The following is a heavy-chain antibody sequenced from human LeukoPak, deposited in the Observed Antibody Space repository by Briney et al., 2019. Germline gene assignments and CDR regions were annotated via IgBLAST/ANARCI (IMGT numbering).Heavy chain of an antibody. J-gene: IGHJ5*02. V-gene: IGHV4-38-2*02. CDR3: ARQGDPYNWFDP. CDR1: GYSISSGYY. Sequence: SETLSLTCTVSGYSISSGYYWGWIRQPPGKGLEWIGTIYYSGSTYFNPSLKSRVTISVDTSQNQFSLKVSSVTAADTAVYYCARQGDPYNWFDPWGQGTLVTVSS. CDR2: IYYSGST.